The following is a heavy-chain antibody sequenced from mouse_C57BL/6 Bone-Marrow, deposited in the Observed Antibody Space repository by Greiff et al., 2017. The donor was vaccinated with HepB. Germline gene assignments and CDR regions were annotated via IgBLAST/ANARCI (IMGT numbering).Heavy chain of an antibody. Sequence: EVQLVESEGGLVQPGSSMKLSCTASGFTFSDYYMAWVRQVPEKGLEWVANINYDGSSTYYLDSLKSRFIISRDNAKNILYLQMSSLKSEDTATYYCARAPTVPFDWYFDVWGTGTTVTVSS. CDR2: INYDGSST. CDR1: GFTFSDYY. J-gene: IGHJ1*03. D-gene: IGHD1-1*01. V-gene: IGHV5-16*01. CDR3: ARAPTVPFDWYFDV.